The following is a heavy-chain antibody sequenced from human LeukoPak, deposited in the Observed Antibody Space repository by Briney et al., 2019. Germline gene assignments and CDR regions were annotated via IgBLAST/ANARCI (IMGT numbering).Heavy chain of an antibody. V-gene: IGHV3-48*02. CDR2: ISGTSSAM. CDR1: GFTFNTYG. D-gene: IGHD5-18*01. CDR3: ARDMGEYSPFYFDY. Sequence: GGSLRLSCAASGFTFNTYGMNWVRQAQGKGLEWVSYISGTSSAMYYADSVKGRFTISSDNGKTSLYLQMNSLRDEDTAMYYCARDMGEYSPFYFDYWGQGALVTVSS. J-gene: IGHJ4*02.